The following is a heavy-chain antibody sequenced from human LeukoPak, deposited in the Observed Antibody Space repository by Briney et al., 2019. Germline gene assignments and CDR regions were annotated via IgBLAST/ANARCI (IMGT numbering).Heavy chain of an antibody. CDR1: GFTFDDYA. Sequence: PGVSLRLSCAASGFTFDDYATHWVRQAPGKGLEWVSGISWNSGSIGYADSVKGRFTISRDNAKNSLYLQMNSLRAEDTALYYCAKEDRRGRHFDYWGQGTLVTVSS. CDR3: AKEDRRGRHFDY. J-gene: IGHJ4*02. CDR2: ISWNSGSI. V-gene: IGHV3-9*01. D-gene: IGHD3-16*01.